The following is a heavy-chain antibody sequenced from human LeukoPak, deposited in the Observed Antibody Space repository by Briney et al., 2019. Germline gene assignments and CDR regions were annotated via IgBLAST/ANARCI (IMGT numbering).Heavy chain of an antibody. Sequence: PSETLSLTCAVSGAAINSGSYYWTWIRLPAGKALEWIGRILTTGSTNYNPSLKSRVSISLDTSKKQISLNLTSVTAADTAVYYCARELVAPRPNNDYYFYMDVWGKGTTVTVSS. CDR1: GAAINSGSYY. CDR2: ILTTGST. J-gene: IGHJ6*03. CDR3: ARELVAPRPNNDYYFYMDV. D-gene: IGHD5-12*01. V-gene: IGHV4-61*02.